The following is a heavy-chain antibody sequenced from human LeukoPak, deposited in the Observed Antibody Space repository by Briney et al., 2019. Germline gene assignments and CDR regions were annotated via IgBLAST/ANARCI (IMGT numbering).Heavy chain of an antibody. V-gene: IGHV3-30*04. Sequence: GGSLRLSCTASGFTFSSFAMHWVRQAPGKGLEWVTLISYDASSKFYADSVKGRFTISRDNSKNTLFLQMNSLRAEDTAVYYCARDSARRDGYNFDYWGQGTLDTVSS. J-gene: IGHJ4*02. D-gene: IGHD5-24*01. CDR1: GFTFSSFA. CDR3: ARDSARRDGYNFDY. CDR2: ISYDASSK.